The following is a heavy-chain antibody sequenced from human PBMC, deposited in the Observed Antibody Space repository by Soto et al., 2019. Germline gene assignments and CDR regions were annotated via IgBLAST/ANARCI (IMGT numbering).Heavy chain of an antibody. CDR1: GFTFSSYA. D-gene: IGHD6-13*01. CDR3: ARGQLVRLYYFDY. V-gene: IGHV3-30-3*01. Sequence: GGSLRLSCAASGFTFSSYAMHWVRQAPGKGLEWVAVISYDGSNKYYADSAKGRFTISRDNSKNTLYLQMNSLRAEDTAVYYCARGQLVRLYYFDYWDQGTLVTVSS. CDR2: ISYDGSNK. J-gene: IGHJ4*02.